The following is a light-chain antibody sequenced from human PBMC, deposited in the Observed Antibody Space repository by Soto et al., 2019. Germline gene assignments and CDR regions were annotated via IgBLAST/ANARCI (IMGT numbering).Light chain of an antibody. Sequence: EIVLTQSPGTLSLSPGERATLSCRASQSVSSTYLAWYQQKPGQAPRLLIYGASSRATGIPDRFSGSGSGTDFTLTISRREPKDFAVYFCQHYDSSPPPFGQGTRREIK. CDR3: QHYDSSPPP. V-gene: IGKV3-20*01. CDR1: QSVSSTY. J-gene: IGKJ5*01. CDR2: GAS.